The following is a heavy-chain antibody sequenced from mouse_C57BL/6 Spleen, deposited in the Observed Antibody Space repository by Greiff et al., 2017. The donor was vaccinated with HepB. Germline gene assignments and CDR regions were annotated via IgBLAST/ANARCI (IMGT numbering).Heavy chain of an antibody. V-gene: IGHV5-6*01. CDR1: GFTFRSYG. CDR2: ISSGGSYT. Sequence: EVQGVQSGGGLVKPGASLKLSCAASGFTFRSYGMPWVRQTPDQRLEWVASISSGGSYTYYPGSLKGQSTITGDTAKNTPYLQMSSLKSEDTAMYYCARHAETRRGYFDVWGTGTTVTVSS. D-gene: IGHD1-3*01. J-gene: IGHJ1*03. CDR3: ARHAETRRGYFDV.